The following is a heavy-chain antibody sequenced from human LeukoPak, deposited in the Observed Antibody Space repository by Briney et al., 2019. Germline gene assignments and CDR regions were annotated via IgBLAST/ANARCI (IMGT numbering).Heavy chain of an antibody. CDR3: ASLPSLYDSSGYYYPPASDAFDI. CDR2: IIPILGTA. V-gene: IGHV1-69*13. CDR1: RGTFSSYA. J-gene: IGHJ3*02. Sequence: SVKVSCKASRGTFSSYAISWVRQAPGQGLEWMGGIIPILGTANYAQKFQGRVTITADESTSTAYMELSSLRSEDTAVYYCASLPSLYDSSGYYYPPASDAFDIWGQGTMVTVSS. D-gene: IGHD3-22*01.